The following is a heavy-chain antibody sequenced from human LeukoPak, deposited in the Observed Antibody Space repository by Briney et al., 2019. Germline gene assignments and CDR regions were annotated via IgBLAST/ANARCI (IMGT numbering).Heavy chain of an antibody. D-gene: IGHD5-12*01. V-gene: IGHV4-59*01. Sequence: SETLSLTCTVSGDSFSSYYWSWIRQPPGKALAFIGYIYYSGSTTYNPSLKSRVTISVDTSKSQFSLKLSSVTAADTAVYYCARVSARGYEFDYWGQGTLVTVSS. CDR2: IYYSGST. CDR1: GDSFSSYY. CDR3: ARVSARGYEFDY. J-gene: IGHJ4*02.